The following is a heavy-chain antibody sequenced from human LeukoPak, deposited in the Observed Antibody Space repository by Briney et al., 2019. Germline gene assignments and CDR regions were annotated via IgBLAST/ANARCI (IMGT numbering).Heavy chain of an antibody. V-gene: IGHV3-9*01. CDR2: ISWNRGSI. Sequence: PGGSLRLSCAASGFTFDDYAMPWVQQAPGKGLEWVSGISWNRGSIGYADSVKGRFTISRDNAKNSLYLQMNSLRAEDTALYYCAKDTTSILSAGLDYWGQGTLVTVSS. D-gene: IGHD6-13*01. CDR1: GFTFDDYA. J-gene: IGHJ4*02. CDR3: AKDTTSILSAGLDY.